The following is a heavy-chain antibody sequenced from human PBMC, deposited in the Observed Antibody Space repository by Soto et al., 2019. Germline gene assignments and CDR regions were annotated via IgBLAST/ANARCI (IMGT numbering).Heavy chain of an antibody. Sequence: QVQLVQSGAEVRKPGSSVKVSCKAPGGTFSTYIISWVRQAPGQGLEWMGRIIPIPDITNYAQKFQGRVTVTADRSTSTAYMELTSLKSEDTAVYYCARARITTRGDDFELWGQGTRVTVSS. CDR2: IIPIPDIT. CDR1: GGTFSTYI. D-gene: IGHD3-3*01. J-gene: IGHJ3*01. CDR3: ARARITTRGDDFEL. V-gene: IGHV1-69*02.